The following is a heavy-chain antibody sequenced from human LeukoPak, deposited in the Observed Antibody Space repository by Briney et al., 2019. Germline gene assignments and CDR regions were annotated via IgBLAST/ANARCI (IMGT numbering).Heavy chain of an antibody. D-gene: IGHD3-10*01. V-gene: IGHV3-64*01. CDR3: AREALWFGELIFDY. Sequence: GSLRLSWAASGFTFSSFAMPWVRQAPGKGLEYVSAISSNGGSTYYANSVKGRFTISRDNSKNTLYLQMGSLRAEDMAVYYCAREALWFGELIFDYWGQGTLVTVSS. J-gene: IGHJ4*02. CDR1: GFTFSSFA. CDR2: ISSNGGST.